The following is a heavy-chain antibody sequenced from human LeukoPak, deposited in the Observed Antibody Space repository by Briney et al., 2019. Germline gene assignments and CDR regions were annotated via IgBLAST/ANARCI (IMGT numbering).Heavy chain of an antibody. CDR3: AHLSYDSGDYWPGYNYYYYIDV. Sequence: SGPTLVNPTQTLTLTCTFSGFSLSTSGVGVGWIRQPPGKALEWLAVIYWDDDKRYSPSLKSRLTITKDTSKNQVDLTLTNMDPVDTATYFCAHLSYDSGDYWPGYNYYYYIDVWGKGTTVTVSS. CDR1: GFSLSTSGVG. CDR2: IYWDDDK. D-gene: IGHD3-22*01. V-gene: IGHV2-5*02. J-gene: IGHJ6*03.